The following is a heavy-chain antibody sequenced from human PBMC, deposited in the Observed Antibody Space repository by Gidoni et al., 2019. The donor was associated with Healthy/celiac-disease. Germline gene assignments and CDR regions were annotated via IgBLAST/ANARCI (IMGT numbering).Heavy chain of an antibody. J-gene: IGHJ4*02. V-gene: IGHV3-21*01. CDR1: GFTFSSYS. CDR3: ASPAYYDFWSGYYFG. D-gene: IGHD3-3*01. Sequence: EVQLVESGGGLVKPGGSLRLSCAASGFTFSSYSMNWVRQAPGKGLEWVSSISRSSSYIYYADSVKGRFTISRDNAKNSLYLQMNSLRAEDTAVYYCASPAYYDFWSGYYFGWGQGTLVTVSS. CDR2: ISRSSSYI.